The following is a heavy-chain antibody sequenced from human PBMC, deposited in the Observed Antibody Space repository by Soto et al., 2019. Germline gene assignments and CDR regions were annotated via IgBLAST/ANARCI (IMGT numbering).Heavy chain of an antibody. CDR3: ARQGFGELHGLVDV. J-gene: IGHJ6*02. CDR1: GGPMNNYY. CDR2: MGYNGFT. V-gene: IGHV4-59*08. Sequence: QVQLQESGPGLVKPSETLSLTCTISGGPMNNYYCSWFRQPRGQGLEWIGYMGYNGFTRYTPSLRSRVAISLDTAKNQCSLTLSFVTAADTALYYCARQGFGELHGLVDVWGQGITVTVSS. D-gene: IGHD3-10*01.